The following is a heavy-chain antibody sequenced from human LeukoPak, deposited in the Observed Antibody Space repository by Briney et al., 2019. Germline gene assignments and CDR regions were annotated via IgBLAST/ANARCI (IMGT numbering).Heavy chain of an antibody. CDR1: GYTFTSYG. D-gene: IGHD6-13*01. J-gene: IGHJ4*02. V-gene: IGHV1-18*01. CDR3: ARDRDRSSWLTNDY. CDR2: ISAYNGNT. Sequence: ASVKVSCKASGYTFTSYGISWVRQAPGQGLEWMGWISAYNGNTNYAQKLQGRVTMTTDTSTSTAYMELRSLRSDDTAVYYCARDRDRSSWLTNDYWGQGTLVTVSS.